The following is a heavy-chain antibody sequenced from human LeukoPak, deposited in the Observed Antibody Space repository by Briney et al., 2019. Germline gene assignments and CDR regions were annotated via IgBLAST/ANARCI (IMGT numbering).Heavy chain of an antibody. CDR2: IYYSGST. V-gene: IGHV4-39*01. J-gene: IGHJ2*01. CDR1: GGSISSSSYY. CDR3: ARSLIVVVTAAWYFDL. Sequence: PSETLSLTXTVSGGSISSSSYYWGWIRQPPGKGLEWIGSIYYSGSTYYNPSLKSRVTISVDTSKNQFSLKLSSVTAADTAVYYCARSLIVVVTAAWYFDLWGRGTLVTVSS. D-gene: IGHD2-21*02.